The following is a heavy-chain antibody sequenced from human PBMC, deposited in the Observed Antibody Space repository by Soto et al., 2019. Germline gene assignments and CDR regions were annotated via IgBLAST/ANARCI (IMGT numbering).Heavy chain of an antibody. CDR2: IKSKTDGGTT. V-gene: IGHV3-15*01. D-gene: IGHD2-2*01. CDR3: TTIWGYGSSTRCYYFDY. CDR1: GFTFSNAW. J-gene: IGHJ4*02. Sequence: EVQLVESGGGLVKPGGSLRLSCAASGFTFSNAWMSWVRQAPGKGLEWVGRIKSKTDGGTTDYAAPGKGRFTISRDDSKNTLYLQMNSLKTEDTAVYYCTTIWGYGSSTRCYYFDYWGQGTLVTVSS.